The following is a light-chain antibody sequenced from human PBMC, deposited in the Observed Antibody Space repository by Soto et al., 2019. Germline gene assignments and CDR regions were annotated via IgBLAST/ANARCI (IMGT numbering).Light chain of an antibody. CDR2: GAS. CDR1: QTISSY. J-gene: IGKJ1*01. CDR3: QQSYSAPRT. V-gene: IGKV1-39*01. Sequence: DIQMTQSPSSLSASVGDRVTITCRASQTISSYLNWYQQKPGKAPNFLIYGASSLQSGVPSRFSGSGSGTDFTLTISSLQPEDFATYYCQQSYSAPRTFGQGTKVEIK.